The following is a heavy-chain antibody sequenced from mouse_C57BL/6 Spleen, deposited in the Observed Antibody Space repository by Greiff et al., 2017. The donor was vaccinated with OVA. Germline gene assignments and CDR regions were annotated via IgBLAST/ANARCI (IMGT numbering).Heavy chain of an antibody. Sequence: EVQRVESGPGLVKPSQSLSLTCSVTGYSITSGYYWNWIRQFPGNKLEWMGYISYDGSNNYNPSLKNRISITRDTSKNQFFLKLNSVTTEDTATYYCARDTTDYYFDYWGQGTTLTVSS. CDR3: ARDTTDYYFDY. V-gene: IGHV3-6*01. CDR2: ISYDGSN. J-gene: IGHJ2*01. D-gene: IGHD1-1*01. CDR1: GYSITSGYY.